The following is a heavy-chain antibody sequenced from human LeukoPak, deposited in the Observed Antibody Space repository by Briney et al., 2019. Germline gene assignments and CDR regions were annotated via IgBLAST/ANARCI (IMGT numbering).Heavy chain of an antibody. D-gene: IGHD6-13*01. CDR2: IFHAGNT. Sequence: SETLSLTCTVSGYSISSGHYWGWIRQPPGKGLEWIGSIFHAGNTYYNPSLKSRVTISVDTSKNQFSLKLSSVTAADTAVYYCARVSSSWYQDWYFDLWGRGTLVTVSS. V-gene: IGHV4-38-2*02. CDR3: ARVSSSWYQDWYFDL. CDR1: GYSISSGHY. J-gene: IGHJ2*01.